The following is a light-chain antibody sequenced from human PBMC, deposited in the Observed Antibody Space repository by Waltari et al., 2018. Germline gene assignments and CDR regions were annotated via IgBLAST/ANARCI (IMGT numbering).Light chain of an antibody. CDR3: AAWDDSLNVL. V-gene: IGLV1-44*01. Sequence: QSVLTQPPSASGTPGQRVIISCSGCSSNIGRHTVNWYQQLPGTAPKLLIHSDNQRPSGVPDRFSGSKSGTSASLAISGLQSADEADYYCAAWDDSLNVLFGGGTKLTVL. CDR1: SSNIGRHT. J-gene: IGLJ2*01. CDR2: SDN.